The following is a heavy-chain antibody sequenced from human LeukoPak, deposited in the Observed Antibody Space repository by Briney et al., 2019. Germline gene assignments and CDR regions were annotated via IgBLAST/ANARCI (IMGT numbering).Heavy chain of an antibody. Sequence: GGSLRLSCAASGSTFSNYWMSWVRQAPGKGLEWLANINQDGSEIYYVDSVKGRFTISRDNGKNSLYLQINSLRADDTAVYYCAKNSGSYLDYWGQGTLVTVSS. J-gene: IGHJ4*02. CDR2: INQDGSEI. D-gene: IGHD1-26*01. CDR3: AKNSGSYLDY. CDR1: GSTFSNYW. V-gene: IGHV3-7*01.